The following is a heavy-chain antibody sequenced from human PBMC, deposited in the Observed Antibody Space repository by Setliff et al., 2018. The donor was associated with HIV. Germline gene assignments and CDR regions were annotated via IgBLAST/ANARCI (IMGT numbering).Heavy chain of an antibody. CDR3: ARARGSGSYERVFDY. V-gene: IGHV3-74*03. D-gene: IGHD1-26*01. CDR1: GFTFSSYW. Sequence: GGSLRLSCAASGFTFSSYWMHWVRQVPGKGLVWVSRINSDGSSTTYADFVKGRFTISRDNAKNTLYLQMNSLRAEDTAVYSCARARGSGSYERVFDYWGQGMLVTVSS. CDR2: INSDGSST. J-gene: IGHJ4*02.